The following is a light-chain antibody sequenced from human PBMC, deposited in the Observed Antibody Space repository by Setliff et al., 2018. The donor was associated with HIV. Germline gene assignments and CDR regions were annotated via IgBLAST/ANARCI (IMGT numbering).Light chain of an antibody. V-gene: IGLV2-23*02. Sequence: QSVLAQPASVSGSPGQSITISCTGTSSDVGSYNLVSLYQQHPGKAPKLMIYEVSKRPSGVSNRFSGSKSGNTASLTISGLQAEDETDYYCCSYAGSGTYGFGTGTKVTVL. J-gene: IGLJ1*01. CDR2: EVS. CDR1: SSDVGSYNL. CDR3: CSYAGSGTYG.